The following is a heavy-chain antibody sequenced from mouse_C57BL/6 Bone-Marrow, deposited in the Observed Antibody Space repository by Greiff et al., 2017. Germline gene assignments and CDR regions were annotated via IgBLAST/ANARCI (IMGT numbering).Heavy chain of an antibody. CDR3: AGGSRYFDV. Sequence: QVQLQQSGAELVKPGASVKLSCKASGYTFTSYWMHWVKQRPGQGLEWIGMIHPNSGSTNYNEKLKSKATLTVYKSSSTAYMKLSSLTSEDSAVYYCAGGSRYFDVWGTGTTVTVSS. CDR1: GYTFTSYW. CDR2: IHPNSGST. V-gene: IGHV1-64*01. J-gene: IGHJ1*03. D-gene: IGHD1-1*01.